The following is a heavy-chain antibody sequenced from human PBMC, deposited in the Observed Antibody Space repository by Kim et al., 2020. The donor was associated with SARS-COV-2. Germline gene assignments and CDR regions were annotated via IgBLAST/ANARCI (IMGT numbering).Heavy chain of an antibody. D-gene: IGHD5-12*01. CDR1: GFTFSSYG. CDR3: AKDIVATNLAYYYYGMDV. V-gene: IGHV3-30*18. J-gene: IGHJ6*02. CDR2: ISYDGSNK. Sequence: GGSLRLSCAASGFTFSSYGMHWVRQAPGKGLEWVAVISYDGSNKYYADSVKGRFTISRDNSKNTLYLQMNSLRAEDTAVYYCAKDIVATNLAYYYYGMDVWGQGTTVTVSS.